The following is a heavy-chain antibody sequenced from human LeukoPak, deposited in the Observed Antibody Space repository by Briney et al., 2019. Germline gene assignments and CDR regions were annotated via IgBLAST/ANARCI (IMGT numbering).Heavy chain of an antibody. V-gene: IGHV3-53*01. CDR3: AREVVAGCFDY. Sequence: PGGSLRLSCAASGFTVSDKYMSWVRQAPGKGLEWVSVIYSGGYTHYAESVKGRFTISRDNSKNTLYLQMNSLRAEDTAVYYCAREVVAGCFDYWGQGTLVTVSS. CDR2: IYSGGYT. CDR1: GFTVSDKY. D-gene: IGHD6-19*01. J-gene: IGHJ4*02.